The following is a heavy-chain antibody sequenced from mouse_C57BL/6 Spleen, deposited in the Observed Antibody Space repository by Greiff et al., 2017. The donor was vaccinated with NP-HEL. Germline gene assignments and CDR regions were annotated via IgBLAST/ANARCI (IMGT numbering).Heavy chain of an antibody. J-gene: IGHJ2*01. CDR1: GYAFSSSW. V-gene: IGHV1-82*01. Sequence: VQLQQSGPELVKPGASVKISCKASGYAFSSSWMNWVKQRPGKGLEWIGRIYPGDGDTNYNGKFKGKATLTADKSSSTAYMQLSSLTSEDSAVYFCARSEGAYDGYREYFDYWGQGTTLTVSS. D-gene: IGHD2-3*01. CDR3: ARSEGAYDGYREYFDY. CDR2: IYPGDGDT.